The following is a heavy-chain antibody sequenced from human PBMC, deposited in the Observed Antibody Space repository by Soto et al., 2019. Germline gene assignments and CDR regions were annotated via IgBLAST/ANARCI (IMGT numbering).Heavy chain of an antibody. Sequence: EVQLVESGGGLVQPGRSLRLSCTASGFTFGDYAMSWVRQAPGKGLEWVGFIRSKAYGGTTEYAASVKGRFTIATDDSKSIAYLQMNSLKTEDTGVYYCTRETTIFGVVIIGAKGYGMDVWGQGTTVTVSS. V-gene: IGHV3-49*04. CDR3: TRETTIFGVVIIGAKGYGMDV. D-gene: IGHD3-3*01. J-gene: IGHJ6*02. CDR1: GFTFGDYA. CDR2: IRSKAYGGTT.